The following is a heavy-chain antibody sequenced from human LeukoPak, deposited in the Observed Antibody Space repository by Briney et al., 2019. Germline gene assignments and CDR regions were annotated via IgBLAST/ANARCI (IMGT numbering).Heavy chain of an antibody. CDR3: ARTTYGDYEVELDN. J-gene: IGHJ4*02. V-gene: IGHV1-2*02. CDR1: GYTFTGYY. CDR2: INPNSGGT. D-gene: IGHD4-17*01. Sequence: ASVKVSCKASGYTFTGYYMHWVRQAPGQGLEWMGWINPNSGGTNYAQKFQGRVTMTRDTSISTAYMELSRLRSDDTAVYYCARTTYGDYEVELDNWGQGTLVTVSS.